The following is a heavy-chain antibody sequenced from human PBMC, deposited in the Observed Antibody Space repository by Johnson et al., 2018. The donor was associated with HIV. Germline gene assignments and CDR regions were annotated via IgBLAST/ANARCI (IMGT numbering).Heavy chain of an antibody. CDR1: GFTFSTYA. CDR2: ISSDGTAK. V-gene: IGHV3-30*18. J-gene: IGHJ3*02. D-gene: IGHD2-21*02. Sequence: QVQLVESGGGVVQPGRSLRLSCAASGFTFSTYAMHWVRQVPGKGLEWVAHISSDGTAKYYADSVKGRFTISRDNAKNTLYLQMNSLRVEDTAVYHCAKDLDGRKSDEWATDYDEWSTAYPVHDARAVGGVFDIWGQGTMVTVSS. CDR3: AKDLDGRKSDEWATDYDEWSTAYPVHDARAVGGVFDI.